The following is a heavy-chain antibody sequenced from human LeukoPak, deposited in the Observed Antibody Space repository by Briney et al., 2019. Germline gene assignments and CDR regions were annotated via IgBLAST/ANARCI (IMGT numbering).Heavy chain of an antibody. J-gene: IGHJ4*02. CDR3: AKEPRRCSSTSCYTAY. V-gene: IGHV3-23*01. D-gene: IGHD2-2*02. CDR1: GFTFSSYA. Sequence: PGGSLRLSCAASGFTFSSYAMSWVRQALGKGLEWVSAISGSGGSTYYADSVKGRFTISRDNSKNTLYLQMNSLRAEDTAVYYCAKEPRRCSSTSCYTAYWGQGTLVTVSS. CDR2: ISGSGGST.